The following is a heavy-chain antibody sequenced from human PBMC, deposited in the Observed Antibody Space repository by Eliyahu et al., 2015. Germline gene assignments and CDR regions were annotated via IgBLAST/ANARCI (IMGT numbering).Heavy chain of an antibody. V-gene: IGHV4-31*03. Sequence: QVQLQESGPGLVKPSQTLSLTCTVSGGSISSGGYYWSWIRQHPGKGLEWIGYIYYSGSTFYNPSLKSRVTISIDTSKNQFSLKLSSVTAADTAVYYCTRAHIAAAGTDSGVWGQGTTVTVSS. J-gene: IGHJ6*02. D-gene: IGHD6-13*01. CDR2: IYYSGST. CDR3: TRAHIAAAGTDSGV. CDR1: GGSISSGGYY.